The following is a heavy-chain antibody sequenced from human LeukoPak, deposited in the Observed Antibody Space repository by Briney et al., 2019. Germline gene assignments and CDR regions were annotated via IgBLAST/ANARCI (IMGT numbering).Heavy chain of an antibody. CDR3: ARESESSGWYDY. D-gene: IGHD6-19*01. CDR2: ISGDGGST. V-gene: IGHV3-43*02. CDR1: GFMFHDYA. Sequence: GGSLRLSCAGPGFMFHDYAIHWVRQAPGKGLEWVSLISGDGGSTFYADSVKGRFTISRDNSKNSLYLQMDSLRSDDTALYYCARESESSGWYDYWGQGTLVTVSS. J-gene: IGHJ4*02.